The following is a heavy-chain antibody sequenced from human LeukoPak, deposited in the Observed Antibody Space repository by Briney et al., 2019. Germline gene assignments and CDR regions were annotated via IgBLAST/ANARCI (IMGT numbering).Heavy chain of an antibody. J-gene: IGHJ6*02. V-gene: IGHV3-73*01. CDR1: GYTFSGSA. CDR3: AKAFYCSSTSCYPGRYYYYGMDV. Sequence: GGSLRLSCAASGYTFSGSAMHWVRQASGKGLEWVGRIRSKANSYATAYAASVKGRFTISRDDSKNTAYLQMNSLRAEDTAVYYCAKAFYCSSTSCYPGRYYYYGMDVWGQGTTVTVSS. CDR2: IRSKANSYAT. D-gene: IGHD2-2*01.